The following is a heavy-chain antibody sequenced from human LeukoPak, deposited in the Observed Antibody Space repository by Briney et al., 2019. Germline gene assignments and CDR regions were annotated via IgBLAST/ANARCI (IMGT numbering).Heavy chain of an antibody. J-gene: IGHJ4*02. V-gene: IGHV3-66*04. CDR2: IFAGGTT. CDR1: GFIVSNNY. Sequence: GGSLRLSCAASGFIVSNNYMSWVRQAPGRGLEWVSVIFAGGTTNYADSVKGGFIISRDNSKNTLYLQMNSLRAEDTAVYYCARQQLASFDYWGQGILVTISS. CDR3: ARQQLASFDY. D-gene: IGHD6-13*01.